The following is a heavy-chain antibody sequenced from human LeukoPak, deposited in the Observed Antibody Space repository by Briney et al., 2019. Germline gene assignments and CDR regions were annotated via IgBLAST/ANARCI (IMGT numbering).Heavy chain of an antibody. D-gene: IGHD6-13*01. J-gene: IGHJ6*02. CDR2: IYYSGST. CDR1: GGAMSPYH. V-gene: IGHV4-59*01. Sequence: PSETLSLTCTVSGGAMSPYHWGWIRQPPGKGLEWIGYIYYSGSTNYNPSLKSRVTISVDTTKNQFSLKLRSVTAADAAVYYCARETGNSSSWRTLYYYGMDVWGQGTTVTVSS. CDR3: ARETGNSSSWRTLYYYGMDV.